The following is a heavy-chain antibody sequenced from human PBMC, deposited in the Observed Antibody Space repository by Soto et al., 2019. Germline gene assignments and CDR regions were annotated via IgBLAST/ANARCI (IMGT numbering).Heavy chain of an antibody. CDR1: GITLSHFW. Sequence: EVQLVESGGGSVQPGGSLRLSCPASGITLSHFWMHWVRQAPGKGLVWVSRINNDGSGTSYADFAKGRFTISRDDAKNTLYLKMNSLRAEDPALYYCTTASEYWGRGTLVTVSS. CDR2: INNDGSGT. J-gene: IGHJ4*02. V-gene: IGHV3-74*01. CDR3: TTASEY.